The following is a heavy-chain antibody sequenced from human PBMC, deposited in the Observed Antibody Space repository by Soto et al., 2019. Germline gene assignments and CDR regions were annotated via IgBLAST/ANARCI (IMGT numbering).Heavy chain of an antibody. CDR2: IIPVFGTV. D-gene: IGHD6-13*01. CDR3: ARDNPYTNSFGNWFDP. J-gene: IGHJ5*02. Sequence: QVRLVQSGAEVKKPGSSVKVSCKASGGTFSNYAITWLRLAPGQGLEWLGGIIPVFGTVNYAQKFRGRVTITADESTSTAYMELNRLRSEDTAVYYCARDNPYTNSFGNWFDPWGQGTPVIVS. V-gene: IGHV1-69*01. CDR1: GGTFSNYA.